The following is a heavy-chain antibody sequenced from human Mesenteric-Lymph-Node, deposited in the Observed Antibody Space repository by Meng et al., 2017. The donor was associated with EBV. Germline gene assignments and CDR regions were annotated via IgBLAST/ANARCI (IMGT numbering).Heavy chain of an antibody. CDR3: ARETRERYFEFDY. V-gene: IGHV4-61*01. CDR1: GGSVSSGLYY. Sequence: QVQLEESGPGLVKPSETQSLTCTFSGGSVSSGLYYWSWIRQSPGKGLEWIGYIFFGGSTYYNPSLKNRVTISIDRSKNQFSVKLDSVTAADTAVYYCARETRERYFEFDYWGQGTLVTVSS. J-gene: IGHJ4*02. CDR2: IFFGGST. D-gene: IGHD2/OR15-2a*01.